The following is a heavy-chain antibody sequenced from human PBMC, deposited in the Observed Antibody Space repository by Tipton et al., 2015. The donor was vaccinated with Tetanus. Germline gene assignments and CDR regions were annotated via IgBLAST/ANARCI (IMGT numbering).Heavy chain of an antibody. D-gene: IGHD4-11*01. J-gene: IGHJ4*02. Sequence: TLSLTCTVSGGSVRSGDYYWSWIRQPPGKGLEWIGYIYYSGNSDYNPSLKSRVTLSVDTSNNQFSLKLNSVTAADTAVYYCARLASYSNHLDAWGQGALVTVSS. V-gene: IGHV4-30-4*01. CDR2: IYYSGNS. CDR3: ARLASYSNHLDA. CDR1: GGSVRSGDYY.